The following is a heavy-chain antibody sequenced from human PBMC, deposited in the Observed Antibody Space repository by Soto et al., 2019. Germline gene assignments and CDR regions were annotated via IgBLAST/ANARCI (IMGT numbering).Heavy chain of an antibody. CDR3: ARLNLGSSFFYWFDP. J-gene: IGHJ5*02. D-gene: IGHD6-13*01. CDR1: GGSFSGYY. V-gene: IGHV4-34*01. Sequence: SETLSLTCAVYGGSFSGYYWSWIRQPPGKGLEWIGEINHSGSTNYNPSLKSRVTISVDTSKNQFSLKLSSVTAADTAVYYCARLNLGSSFFYWFDPWGQGTLVTVSS. CDR2: INHSGST.